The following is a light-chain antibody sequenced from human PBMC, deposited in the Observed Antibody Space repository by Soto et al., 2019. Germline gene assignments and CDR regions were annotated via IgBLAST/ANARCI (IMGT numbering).Light chain of an antibody. Sequence: EIVLTQSPGTLSLSPGERATLSCRASQSISSSYLAWYQQKPGQAPRLLIFGASSRAAGIPDRFSGSGSGTDFSLTISNLQPEDFATYYCQQLYSHPLTFGGGTKVDIK. CDR2: GAS. J-gene: IGKJ4*01. CDR3: QQLYSHPLT. V-gene: IGKV3-20*01. CDR1: QSISSSY.